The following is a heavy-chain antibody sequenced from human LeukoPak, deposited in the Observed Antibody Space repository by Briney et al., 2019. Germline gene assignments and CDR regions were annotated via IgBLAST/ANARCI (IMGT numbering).Heavy chain of an antibody. D-gene: IGHD2-2*01. CDR2: ITDSGGST. CDR3: ARESRHTSWYPR. J-gene: IGHJ1*01. Sequence: PGGSLRLSCAASGFTFSSYAMSWVRQAPGKGLEWVSAITDSGGSTYYADSVKGRFTISRDNSKNTLYLQMDSLRADDTAVYYCARESRHTSWYPRWGQGTLVTVSS. CDR1: GFTFSSYA. V-gene: IGHV3-23*01.